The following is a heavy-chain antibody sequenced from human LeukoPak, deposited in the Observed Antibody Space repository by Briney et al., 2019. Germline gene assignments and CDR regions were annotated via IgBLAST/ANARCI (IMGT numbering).Heavy chain of an antibody. CDR3: AGDYGSGSYRFDY. CDR2: IYYSGRT. V-gene: IGHV4-59*12. Sequence: SSETLSLTCTVSGGSISSYAWSWVRQAPGRGLEWIGYIYYSGRTTYNPSLRSRVTISLDTSNNQFSLKLSSVTAADTAVYYCAGDYGSGSYRFDYWVQGTLVTVSS. D-gene: IGHD3-10*01. CDR1: GGSISSYA. J-gene: IGHJ4*02.